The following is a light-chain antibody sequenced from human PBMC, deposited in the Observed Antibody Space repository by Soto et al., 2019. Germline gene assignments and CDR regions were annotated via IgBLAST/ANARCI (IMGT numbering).Light chain of an antibody. J-gene: IGKJ5*01. CDR1: QGVSSY. CDR2: GTS. Sequence: EIVLTQSPSTLSLSPGERATLSCRASQGVSSYLAWYQQKPGQAPSLLIYGTSTRATGIPARFSGSGSGTEFTLTISSLQSGDFAVYYCQQYNNWPITFGQGTRLEIK. V-gene: IGKV3-15*01. CDR3: QQYNNWPIT.